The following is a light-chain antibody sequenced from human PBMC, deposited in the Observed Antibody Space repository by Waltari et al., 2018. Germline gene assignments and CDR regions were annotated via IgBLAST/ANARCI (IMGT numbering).Light chain of an antibody. Sequence: EIVLTQSPDMLSLSPGDTDTLSCSASQSLTVNYLAWYQQKHGEAPRLLIYAASSRATGVPARFSGSGSGAHFTLVISSLEPEDFAVYYCQQFESAPRTFGQGTKVEIK. J-gene: IGKJ1*01. CDR3: QQFESAPRT. V-gene: IGKV3-20*01. CDR1: QSLTVNY. CDR2: AAS.